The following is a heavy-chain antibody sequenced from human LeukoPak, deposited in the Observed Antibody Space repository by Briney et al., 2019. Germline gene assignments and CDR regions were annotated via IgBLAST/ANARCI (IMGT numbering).Heavy chain of an antibody. D-gene: IGHD5-12*01. Sequence: PSETLSLTCTVSGGSISSSSYYWGWIRQPPGKGLEWIGSIYYSGSTYYNPSLKSRVTISVDTSKNQFSLKLSSVTAADTAVYYCARQGLWLRFEMETIIDYWGQGTLVTVSS. J-gene: IGHJ4*02. V-gene: IGHV4-39*01. CDR3: ARQGLWLRFEMETIIDY. CDR1: GGSISSSSYY. CDR2: IYYSGST.